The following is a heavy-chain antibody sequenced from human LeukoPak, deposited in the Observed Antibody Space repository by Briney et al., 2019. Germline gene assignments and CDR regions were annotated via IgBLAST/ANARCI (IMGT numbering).Heavy chain of an antibody. Sequence: GGSLRLSCAASGFTFSSYAMHWVRQAPGKGLEWVSSIRSSTYIYYADSVKGRFTISRDNAKNSLCLQMNSLRAEDTAVYYCARTLGCSSTSCYTGYYYYGIDVWGQGTTVTVSS. CDR2: IRSSTYI. J-gene: IGHJ6*02. CDR1: GFTFSSYA. V-gene: IGHV3-21*01. D-gene: IGHD2-2*02. CDR3: ARTLGCSSTSCYTGYYYYGIDV.